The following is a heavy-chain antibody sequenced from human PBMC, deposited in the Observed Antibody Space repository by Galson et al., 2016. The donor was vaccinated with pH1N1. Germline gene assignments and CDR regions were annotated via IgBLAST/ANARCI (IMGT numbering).Heavy chain of an antibody. Sequence: SVKVSCKASGGSFISHAITWVRQAPGQGLEWIGGIIPGFGTANYAQKSQGRVSITTDESTSTASMELSSLTSEDTAVYYCAKRYRSGGDYFDYWGQGTLVTVSS. CDR1: GGSFISHA. D-gene: IGHD6-19*01. V-gene: IGHV1-69*05. CDR2: IIPGFGTA. J-gene: IGHJ4*02. CDR3: AKRYRSGGDYFDY.